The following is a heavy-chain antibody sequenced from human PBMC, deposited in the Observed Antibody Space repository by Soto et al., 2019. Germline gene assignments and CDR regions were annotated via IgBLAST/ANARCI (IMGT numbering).Heavy chain of an antibody. J-gene: IGHJ1*01. CDR1: GCNFSGYA. Sequence: QAQLMQSGTEVKKPGSSVKVSCKASGCNFSGYAINWVRQAPGQGLEWMGGIIPLLGITDYGQKFQGRITIAAAECTGTAYMDLRGLRSEDTAVYYCARGPRRITGTTSSEDFQHWGQGNLVSVSS. D-gene: IGHD1-20*01. V-gene: IGHV1-69*01. CDR2: IIPLLGIT. CDR3: ARGPRRITGTTSSEDFQH.